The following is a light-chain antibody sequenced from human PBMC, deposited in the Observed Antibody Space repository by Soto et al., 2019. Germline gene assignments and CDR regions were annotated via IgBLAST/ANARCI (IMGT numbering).Light chain of an antibody. CDR3: QHYGSSYT. Sequence: EIVLTQSPGTLSLSPGERATLSCRASQSVTNTYLAWYQQKPGQAPRLLIYGASRRATGIPDKFSGSGSGTDFTLTISRLEPEDFAVYYCQHYGSSYTFGQGTKLEIK. V-gene: IGKV3-20*01. CDR2: GAS. CDR1: QSVTNTY. J-gene: IGKJ2*01.